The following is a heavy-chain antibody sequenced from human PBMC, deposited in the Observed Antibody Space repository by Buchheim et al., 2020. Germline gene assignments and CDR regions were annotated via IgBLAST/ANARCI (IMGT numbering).Heavy chain of an antibody. V-gene: IGHV3-33*01. CDR3: ARDPDPYYYDSSGYVYYFDY. CDR1: GFTFSSYG. J-gene: IGHJ4*02. CDR2: IWYDGSNK. Sequence: QVQLVESGGGVVQPGRSLRLSCAASGFTFSSYGMHWVRQAPGKGLEGVAVIWYDGSNKYYADSVKGRFTISRDNSKNTLYLQMNSLRAEDTAVYYCARDPDPYYYDSSGYVYYFDYWGQGTL. D-gene: IGHD3-22*01.